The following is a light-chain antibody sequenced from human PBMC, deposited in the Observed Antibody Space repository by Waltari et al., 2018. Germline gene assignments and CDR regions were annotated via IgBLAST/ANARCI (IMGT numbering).Light chain of an antibody. Sequence: DIQMTQSTSSLSASVGDRVTITCRASQNISSYLNWYQQKPGKAPNLLISSASSLQSGVPSRFSGSGSGTDFTLTISSLQPEDFATYYCQQSYSTPYTFGQGTKLEIK. J-gene: IGKJ2*01. CDR3: QQSYSTPYT. V-gene: IGKV1-39*01. CDR2: SAS. CDR1: QNISSY.